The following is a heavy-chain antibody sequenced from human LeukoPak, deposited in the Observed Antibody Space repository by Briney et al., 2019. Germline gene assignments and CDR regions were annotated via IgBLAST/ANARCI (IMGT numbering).Heavy chain of an antibody. CDR1: GGSISSYY. V-gene: IGHV4-59*08. CDR3: ARHWGYSSGWTRD. D-gene: IGHD6-19*01. Sequence: SETLSLTCTVSGGSISSYYWSWIRQPPGKGLEWIGYIYYSGSTNYNPSLKSRVTISVDTSKNQFSLKLSSVTAADTAVYYCARHWGYSSGWTRDWGQGTLVTVSS. J-gene: IGHJ4*02. CDR2: IYYSGST.